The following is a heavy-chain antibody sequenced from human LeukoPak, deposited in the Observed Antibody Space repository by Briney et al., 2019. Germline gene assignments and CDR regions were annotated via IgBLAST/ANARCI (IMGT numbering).Heavy chain of an antibody. V-gene: IGHV3-74*01. CDR2: INSDGSST. Sequence: PGGSLRLSCAASGFTFSSYWMHWVRQAPGKGLVWVSRINSDGSSTSYADSVKGRFTISRDNAKNTLYLQMNSLRAEDTAVYYCARDKQPGSYFIGMDVWGQGTTVTVSS. CDR3: ARDKQPGSYFIGMDV. CDR1: GFTFSSYW. D-gene: IGHD1-26*01. J-gene: IGHJ6*02.